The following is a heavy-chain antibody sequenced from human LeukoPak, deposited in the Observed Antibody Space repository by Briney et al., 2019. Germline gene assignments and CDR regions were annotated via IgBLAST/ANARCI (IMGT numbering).Heavy chain of an antibody. CDR3: ARLSRGYNYFDY. CDR2: IIPIFGTA. Sequence: GASVKVSCKASGYTFTSYYMHWVRQAPGQGLEWMGGIIPIFGTANYAQKFQGRVTITADESTSTAYMELSSLRSEDTAVYYCARLSRGYNYFDYWGQGTLVTVSS. CDR1: GYTFTSYY. V-gene: IGHV1-69*13. D-gene: IGHD3-22*01. J-gene: IGHJ4*02.